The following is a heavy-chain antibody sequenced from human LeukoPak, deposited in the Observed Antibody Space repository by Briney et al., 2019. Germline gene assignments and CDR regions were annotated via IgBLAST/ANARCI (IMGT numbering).Heavy chain of an antibody. CDR1: GGSIRSSSYY. J-gene: IGHJ4*02. Sequence: SETLSLSCTVSGGSIRSSSYYWGWIRQPPGKGLEWIGSIYYSANTYDNPSLSRRVTISVDTTNTQYSQRLSPLTAADTVLYFCARRTSGGGLFDYWGEGTLLTVSS. CDR3: ARRTSGGGLFDY. D-gene: IGHD3-10*01. V-gene: IGHV4-39*01. CDR2: IYYSANT.